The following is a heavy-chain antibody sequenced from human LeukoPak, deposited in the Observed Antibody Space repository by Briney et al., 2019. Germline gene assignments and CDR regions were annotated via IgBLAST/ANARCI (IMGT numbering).Heavy chain of an antibody. Sequence: GGSLRLSCAASGFTFSSYNINWVRQAPGKGLEWVSSISGSSSYIYYADSVKGRFTISRDNAKNSLYLQMNSLRAEDTAVYYCARDTVDTAMTETEYYFDYWGQGTLVTVSS. CDR3: ARDTVDTAMTETEYYFDY. J-gene: IGHJ4*02. CDR2: ISGSSSYI. V-gene: IGHV3-21*01. D-gene: IGHD5-18*01. CDR1: GFTFSSYN.